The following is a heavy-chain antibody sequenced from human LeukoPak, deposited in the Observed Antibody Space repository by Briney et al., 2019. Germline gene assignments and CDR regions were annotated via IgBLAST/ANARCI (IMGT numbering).Heavy chain of an antibody. Sequence: GASVKVSCKASGYTFTGYYMHWVRQAPGQGLEWMGWINPNSGGTNYAQKFQGRVTMTRDTSISTAYMELSRLRSDDTAVYYCARDLTRATNRSFAYWGQGTLVTVSS. J-gene: IGHJ4*02. CDR3: ARDLTRATNRSFAY. D-gene: IGHD5-12*01. CDR2: INPNSGGT. V-gene: IGHV1-2*02. CDR1: GYTFTGYY.